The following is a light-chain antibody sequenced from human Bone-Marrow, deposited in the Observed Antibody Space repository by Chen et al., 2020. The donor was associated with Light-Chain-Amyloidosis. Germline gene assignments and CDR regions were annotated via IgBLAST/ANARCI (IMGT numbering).Light chain of an antibody. CDR3: QQRSNWPRT. CDR1: QSVRFS. V-gene: IGKV3-11*01. CDR2: DAS. Sequence: EIVLTQSPATLSLSPGDRVTLSCRASQSVRFSLAWYHQKPGQAPRLLIYDASNRATGIPARFSGSGSMTDFTLTISSLEPEDFAVYYCQQRSNWPRTFGQGTKVDIK. J-gene: IGKJ1*01.